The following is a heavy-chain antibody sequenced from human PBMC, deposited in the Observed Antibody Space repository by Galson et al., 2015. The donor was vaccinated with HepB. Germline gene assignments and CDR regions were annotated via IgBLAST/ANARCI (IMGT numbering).Heavy chain of an antibody. V-gene: IGHV3-30*02. CDR3: ARDFWSRTYQGY. Sequence: SLRLSCAASGFTFSSDGMHWVRQAPGKGLEWVAFIRHGTVIEKYADSVKGRFTISRDNSKNVQYLQMNSLTPEDTAVYYCARDFWSRTYQGYWGQGTLVTVSS. CDR1: GFTFSSDG. J-gene: IGHJ4*02. CDR2: IRHGTVIE. D-gene: IGHD3-3*01.